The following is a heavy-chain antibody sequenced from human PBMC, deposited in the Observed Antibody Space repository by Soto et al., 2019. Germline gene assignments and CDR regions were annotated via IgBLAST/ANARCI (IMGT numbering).Heavy chain of an antibody. J-gene: IGHJ5*02. CDR1: GYSISSGYY. CDR3: ARVGPWVPYYYDSSPYTFETWFDP. Sequence: SETLSLTCAVSGYSISSGYYWGWLRQPPGKGLEWIGRIYHGATASYNPSLHSRVTLAIVMANNLVALLLSSVSAADTVVYYCARVGPWVPYYYDSSPYTFETWFDPGGQGTLVTVSS. V-gene: IGHV4-38-2*01. D-gene: IGHD3-22*01. CDR2: IYHGATA.